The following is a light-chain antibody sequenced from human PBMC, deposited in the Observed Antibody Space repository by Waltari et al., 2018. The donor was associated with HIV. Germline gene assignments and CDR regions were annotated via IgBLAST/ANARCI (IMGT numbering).Light chain of an antibody. CDR1: RSNIRAGYA. Sequence: QSVLTQPPSVSGAPGQRVTIPCPGSRSNIRAGYAVHWSQQLPGTAPNLLINGNINRPSGVSDRFSDFKSGTSASLAITGLQTEDEADYYCQSYDVSLSGSIFGGGTKLTVL. CDR2: GNI. CDR3: QSYDVSLSGSI. J-gene: IGLJ2*01. V-gene: IGLV1-40*01.